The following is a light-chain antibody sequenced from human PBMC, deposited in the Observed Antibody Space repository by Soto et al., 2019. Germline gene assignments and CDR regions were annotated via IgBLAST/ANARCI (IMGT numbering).Light chain of an antibody. CDR2: GNN. Sequence: QPVLTQPPSVSGAPGQWVTISCTGSSSNIGASYDVYWYQQLPGTAPKLLIYGNNNRPSGVPDRFSGSKSGTSASLDITGLQSQDEADYYCQSYDSSLSGYVFGTGTKLTVL. V-gene: IGLV1-40*01. CDR3: QSYDSSLSGYV. CDR1: SSNIGASYD. J-gene: IGLJ1*01.